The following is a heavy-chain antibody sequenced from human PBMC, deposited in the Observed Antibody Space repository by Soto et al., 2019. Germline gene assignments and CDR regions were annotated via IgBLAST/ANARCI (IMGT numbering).Heavy chain of an antibody. V-gene: IGHV3-53*01. Sequence: EVQLVESGGGLIQPGGSLRLSCAVSGFTVSNNYMSWVRQAPGKGLEGVSVIYSGGYTAYGDSVKGRFTISRDNSKNTLYLQRDTRRPGARALFFGARRPGGGGYWGQGTLVTVSS. CDR3: ARRPGGGGY. CDR2: IYSGGYT. CDR1: GFTVSNNY. J-gene: IGHJ4*02. D-gene: IGHD3-10*01.